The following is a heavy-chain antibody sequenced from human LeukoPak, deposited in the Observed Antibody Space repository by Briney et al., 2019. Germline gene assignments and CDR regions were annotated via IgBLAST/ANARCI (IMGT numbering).Heavy chain of an antibody. CDR1: GFTFSSYS. J-gene: IGHJ3*02. Sequence: GGSLRLSCAASGFTFSSYSMNWVRQAPGKGLEWVSSISSSSSYIYYADSVKGRFTISRDNAKNSLYLQMNSLRAEDTAVYYCARDPALYSSSWSGMVAFDIWGQGTMVTVSS. V-gene: IGHV3-21*01. CDR2: ISSSSSYI. D-gene: IGHD6-13*01. CDR3: ARDPALYSSSWSGMVAFDI.